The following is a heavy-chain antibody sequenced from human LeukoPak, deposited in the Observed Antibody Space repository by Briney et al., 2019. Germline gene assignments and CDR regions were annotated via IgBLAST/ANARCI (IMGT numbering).Heavy chain of an antibody. CDR2: IYPSGST. CDR3: ARGPPPDLDY. V-gene: IGHV4-4*07. J-gene: IGHJ4*02. CDR1: GDSISSYY. Sequence: PSETLSLTCTVSGDSISSYYWSWIRQPAGKGLEWIGRIYPSGSTNYNPSLKSRVTLSVDTSKNEFSLKLSSVTAADTAVYYCARGPPPDLDYWGRGTLVTVSS.